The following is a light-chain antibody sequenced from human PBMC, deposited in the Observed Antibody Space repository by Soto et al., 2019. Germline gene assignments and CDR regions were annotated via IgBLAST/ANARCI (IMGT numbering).Light chain of an antibody. J-gene: IGKJ4*01. CDR3: QQRSNWSLT. V-gene: IGKV3-11*01. CDR2: DAS. CDR1: QSVRSF. Sequence: EIVLTQSPATLSLSPGERATLSCRASQSVRSFLAWYQQKPGQAPSLLIYDASKRATGIPDRFSGSGSGTDFTLTISSLEPEDFAVYYCQQRSNWSLTFGGGTKVEIK.